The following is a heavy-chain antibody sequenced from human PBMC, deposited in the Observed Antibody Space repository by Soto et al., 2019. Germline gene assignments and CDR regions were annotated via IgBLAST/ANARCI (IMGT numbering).Heavy chain of an antibody. CDR2: ISSSGSTI. Sequence: QVQLVESGGGLVKPGGSLRLSCAASGFTFSDYYMTWIRQAPGKGLEWVSYISSSGSTIYYADSVKGRFTISRDNAKNSLYLQMTRLRAEDTAVYYCARDPVSEVGATRGFDYWGQGTLVTVSS. J-gene: IGHJ4*02. CDR1: GFTFSDYY. D-gene: IGHD1-26*01. CDR3: ARDPVSEVGATRGFDY. V-gene: IGHV3-11*01.